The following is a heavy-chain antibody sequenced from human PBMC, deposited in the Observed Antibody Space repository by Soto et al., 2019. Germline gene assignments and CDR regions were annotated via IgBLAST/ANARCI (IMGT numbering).Heavy chain of an antibody. D-gene: IGHD3-22*01. V-gene: IGHV3-48*03. CDR3: ATSYYYDSSGYFDAFDL. CDR1: GFTFNNYE. CDR2: ISRNGSTT. J-gene: IGHJ3*01. Sequence: EGQLLESGGGLVRSGGSLRLSCAASGFTFNNYEMNWVRQAPGKGPEWVSYISRNGSTTYYGDSVKGRFTISRDNAKNSLYLQMNSLRAEDTAVYYCATSYYYDSSGYFDAFDLWGQGTLVSVSS.